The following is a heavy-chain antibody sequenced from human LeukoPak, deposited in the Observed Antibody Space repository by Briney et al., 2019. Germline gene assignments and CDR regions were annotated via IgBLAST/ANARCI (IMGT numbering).Heavy chain of an antibody. CDR1: GFTFSSYG. CDR3: ARDQNLGYSYGSSYGY. J-gene: IGHJ4*02. Sequence: GGSLRLSCAASGFTFSSYGMHWVRQAPGKGLEWVAVIWYDGSNKYYADSVKGRFTISRDNSKNTLYLQMNSLRAEDTAVYYCARDQNLGYSYGSSYGYWGQGTLVTVSS. D-gene: IGHD5-18*01. CDR2: IWYDGSNK. V-gene: IGHV3-33*01.